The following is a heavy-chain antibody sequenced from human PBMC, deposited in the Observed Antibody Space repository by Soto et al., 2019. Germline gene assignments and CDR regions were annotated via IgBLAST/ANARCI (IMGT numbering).Heavy chain of an antibody. CDR1: GGSVSNYY. CDR3: VGGRGRLVGFDY. Sequence: SETLSLTCTVSGGSVSNYYWSWIRQPPGKGLEWIGYIHYSGSTRYNPSLERRVTISVDTSKNQFSLRLNSVTAADTAVYYCVGGRGRLVGFDYWGQGTLVTVSS. J-gene: IGHJ4*02. D-gene: IGHD1-26*01. V-gene: IGHV4-59*02. CDR2: IHYSGST.